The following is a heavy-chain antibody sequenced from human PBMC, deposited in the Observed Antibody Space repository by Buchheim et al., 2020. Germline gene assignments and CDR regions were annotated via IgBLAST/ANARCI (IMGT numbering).Heavy chain of an antibody. V-gene: IGHV3-30-3*01. CDR3: ARDDSGITIFAHDY. J-gene: IGHJ4*02. D-gene: IGHD3-3*01. CDR1: GFTFSSYA. CDR2: ISYDGSNK. Sequence: QVQLVESGGGVVQPGRSLRLSCAASGFTFSSYAMHWVRQAPGKGLEWVAVISYDGSNKYYADSVKGRFTIPRDNSKNTLYLQMNSLRAEDTAVYYCARDDSGITIFAHDYWGQGTL.